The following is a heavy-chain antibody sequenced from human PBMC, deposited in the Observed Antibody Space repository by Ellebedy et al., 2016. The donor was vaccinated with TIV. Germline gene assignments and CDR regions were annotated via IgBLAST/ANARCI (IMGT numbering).Heavy chain of an antibody. CDR2: ISWNSGSI. D-gene: IGHD3-10*01. V-gene: IGHV3-9*01. CDR3: AKDKSPYYTNAFDI. J-gene: IGHJ3*02. Sequence: GGSLRLXXAASGFTFDDYAMHWVRQAPGKGLEWVSGISWNSGSIGYADSVRGRFTISRDNAKNSLYLQMNSLRPADTALYYCAKDKSPYYTNAFDIWGQGTMVTVSS. CDR1: GFTFDDYA.